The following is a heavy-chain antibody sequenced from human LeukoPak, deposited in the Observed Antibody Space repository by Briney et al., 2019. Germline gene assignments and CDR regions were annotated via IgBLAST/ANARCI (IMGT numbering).Heavy chain of an antibody. CDR1: GFTFSNFA. D-gene: IGHD3-10*01. Sequence: GSLRLSCAASGFTFSNFAMSWVRQAPGKGLECVSLISANGSATYYADSVKGRFTISRDNSKSTLYLQMDSLRADDTAVYYCAKASGSPYYFDYWGQGTLVTSSA. V-gene: IGHV3-23*01. J-gene: IGHJ4*02. CDR3: AKASGSPYYFDY. CDR2: ISANGSAT.